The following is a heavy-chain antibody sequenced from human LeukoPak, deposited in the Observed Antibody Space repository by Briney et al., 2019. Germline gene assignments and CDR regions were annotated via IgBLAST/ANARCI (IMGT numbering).Heavy chain of an antibody. CDR1: GFTFGSCW. CDR3: AKSESGSYSGDFDY. J-gene: IGHJ4*02. CDR2: INQDGSQK. D-gene: IGHD3-10*01. V-gene: IGHV3-7*03. Sequence: GGSLRLSCAASGFTFGSCWMNWVRQTPGKGLEWVANINQDGSQKFYVDSVKGRFTISRDNANNSLYLQMNSLRAEDAAVYYCAKSESGSYSGDFDYWGQGTLVTVSS.